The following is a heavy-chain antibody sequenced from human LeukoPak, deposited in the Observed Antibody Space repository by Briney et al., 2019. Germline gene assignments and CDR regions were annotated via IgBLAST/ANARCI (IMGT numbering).Heavy chain of an antibody. CDR1: GFTFSSYE. CDR2: ISRSGSTI. V-gene: IGHV3-48*03. CDR3: ARDENGMDV. Sequence: GGSLRHSCAASGFTFSSYEMNWVRQAPGKGLEWVSYISRSGSTIYYADSVKGRFTISRDNAKNSLYLQMNSLRAEDTALYYCARDENGMDVWGKGTTVTVSS. J-gene: IGHJ6*04.